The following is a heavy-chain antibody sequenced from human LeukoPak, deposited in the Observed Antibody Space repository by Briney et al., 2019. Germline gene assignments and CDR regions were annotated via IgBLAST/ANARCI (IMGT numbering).Heavy chain of an antibody. D-gene: IGHD6-13*01. CDR1: GFTFSTYW. Sequence: PGGSLRLSCAASGFTFSTYWIHWVRQAPGKGLVWVSRTNPDGSYTSYADSVRGRFTISRDNAKNTLYLQMSSLRAEDRAVYYCARAATVAGTVWGQGTLVTVSS. V-gene: IGHV3-74*01. CDR2: TNPDGSYT. CDR3: ARAATVAGTV. J-gene: IGHJ4*02.